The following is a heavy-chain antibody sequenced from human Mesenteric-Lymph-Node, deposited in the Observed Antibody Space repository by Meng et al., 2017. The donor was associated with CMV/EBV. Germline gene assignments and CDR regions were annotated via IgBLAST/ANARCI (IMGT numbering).Heavy chain of an antibody. J-gene: IGHJ4*02. CDR2: IKHDGSDK. D-gene: IGHD2-2*01. CDR3: AKGLQLFDY. CDR1: GFTFSTYW. Sequence: GESLKISCAASGFTFSTYWMSWVRQAPGKGLEWVANIKHDGSDKYYVASVKGRFTISRDNSKNTLYLQMNSLRAEDTAVYYCAKGLQLFDYWGQGTLVTVSS. V-gene: IGHV3-7*01.